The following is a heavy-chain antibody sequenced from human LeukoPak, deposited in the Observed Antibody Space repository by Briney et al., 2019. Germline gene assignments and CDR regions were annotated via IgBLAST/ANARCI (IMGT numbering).Heavy chain of an antibody. V-gene: IGHV1-2*02. Sequence: ASVKVSCKASGYTFTGYYMHWVRQAPGQGLEWMGWINPNSGGTNYAQKFQGRVTMTRDTSISTAYMELSRLRSDDTAVYYCARVRGRYFDWLFTNYYMDAWGKGTTVTISS. D-gene: IGHD3-9*01. CDR1: GYTFTGYY. CDR2: INPNSGGT. CDR3: ARVRGRYFDWLFTNYYMDA. J-gene: IGHJ6*03.